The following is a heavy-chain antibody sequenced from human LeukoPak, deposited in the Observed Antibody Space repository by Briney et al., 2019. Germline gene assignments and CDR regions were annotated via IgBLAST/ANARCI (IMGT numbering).Heavy chain of an antibody. J-gene: IGHJ5*02. D-gene: IGHD1-26*01. V-gene: IGHV1-18*01. CDR2: ISAYNGNT. CDR3: AREQVGRSYYLGPRFDP. Sequence: ASVKVSCKASGYTFTSYGISWVRQAPGQGLEWMGWISAYNGNTNYAQELQGRVTMTTDTSTSTAYMELRSLRSDDTAVYYCAREQVGRSYYLGPRFDPWGQGTLVTVSS. CDR1: GYTFTSYG.